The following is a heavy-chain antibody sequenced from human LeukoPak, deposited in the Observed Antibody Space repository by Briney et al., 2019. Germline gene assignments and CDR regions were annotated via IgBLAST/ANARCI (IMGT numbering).Heavy chain of an antibody. J-gene: IGHJ6*04. CDR2: ISSSGSTI. CDR3: AELGITMIGGV. D-gene: IGHD3-10*02. V-gene: IGHV3-48*04. CDR1: GFSFGSYS. Sequence: PGGSLRLSCVASGFSFGSYSMNWVRQAPGKGLEWVSYISSSGSTIYYADSVKGRFTISRDNAKNSLYLQMNSLRAEDTAVYYCAELGITMIGGVWGKGTTVTISS.